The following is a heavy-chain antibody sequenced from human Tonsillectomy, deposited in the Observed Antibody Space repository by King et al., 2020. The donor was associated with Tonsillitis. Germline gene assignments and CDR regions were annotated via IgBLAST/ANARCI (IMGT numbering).Heavy chain of an antibody. V-gene: IGHV5-51*03. CDR1: GYRFSYYW. D-gene: IGHD6-13*01. CDR2: IYPDDSDT. J-gene: IGHJ5*02. CDR3: VRVALAAALNGWLDP. Sequence: EVQLVQSGAEVKKPGESLKISCKASGYRFSYYWIGWVRQMPGKGLEWMGVIYPDDSDTRYSPSFEGQVTISVDESISVAYLQWSSLKASDTAIYYCVRVALAAALNGWLDPWGQGTLVTVSS.